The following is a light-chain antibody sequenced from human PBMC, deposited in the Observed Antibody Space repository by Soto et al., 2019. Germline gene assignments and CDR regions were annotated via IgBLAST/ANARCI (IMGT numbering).Light chain of an antibody. CDR3: SSYTSSSTDV. CDR1: SSDVGGYNY. Sequence: QSVLTQPASVSGSPGQSITISCTGTSSDVGGYNYVSWYQHHPGKAPKLMIYDVSNRPSGVSNRSSGSKSGNTASLTISGLQAEDEADYYCSSYTSSSTDVFGTGTKVTVL. J-gene: IGLJ1*01. CDR2: DVS. V-gene: IGLV2-14*03.